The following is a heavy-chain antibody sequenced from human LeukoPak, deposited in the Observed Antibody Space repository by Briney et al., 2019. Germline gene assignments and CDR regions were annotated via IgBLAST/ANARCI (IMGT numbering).Heavy chain of an antibody. CDR2: INPSGGST. V-gene: IGHV1-46*01. J-gene: IGHJ6*04. D-gene: IGHD1-1*01. CDR1: GYTFTSYY. CDR3: ARDLNWNVRDYYYGMDV. Sequence: ASVKVSCKASGYTFTSYYMHWVRQAPGQGLEWMGIINPSGGSTSYAQKFQGRVTMTRDTSTSTVYMELGSLRSEDTAVYYCARDLNWNVRDYYYGMDVWGKGTTVTVSS.